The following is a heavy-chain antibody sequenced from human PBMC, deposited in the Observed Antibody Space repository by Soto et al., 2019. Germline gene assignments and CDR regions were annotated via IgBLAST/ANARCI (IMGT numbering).Heavy chain of an antibody. CDR2: IYHSGST. D-gene: IGHD2-2*01. J-gene: IGHJ5*02. CDR3: ARAGGCSSTSCYSPYNWFDP. CDR1: GGSISSGSYS. Sequence: PSETLSLTCAVSGGSISSGSYSWSWIRQPPGKGLEWIGYIYHSGSTYYNPSLKSRVTISVDRSKNQFSLKLSSVTAADTAVYYCARAGGCSSTSCYSPYNWFDPWGQGTLVTVSS. V-gene: IGHV4-30-2*01.